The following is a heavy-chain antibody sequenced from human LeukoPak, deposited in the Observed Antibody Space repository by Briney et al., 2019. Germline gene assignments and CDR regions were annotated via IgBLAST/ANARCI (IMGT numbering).Heavy chain of an antibody. D-gene: IGHD3-10*01. J-gene: IGHJ4*02. CDR1: GFTVRSYE. Sequence: GSLRLSCAASGFTVRSYEMNWVRQAPGKGLEWVSHIPSSDTATFYADSVKGRFTISRDNAKNTLYLQMNSLRAEDTAVYYCARDITLTRGGRSDYWGQGTLVTVSA. CDR3: ARDITLTRGGRSDY. CDR2: IPSSDTAT. V-gene: IGHV3-48*03.